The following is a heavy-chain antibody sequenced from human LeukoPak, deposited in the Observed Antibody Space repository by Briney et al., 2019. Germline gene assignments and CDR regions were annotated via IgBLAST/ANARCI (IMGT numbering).Heavy chain of an antibody. J-gene: IGHJ4*02. CDR1: GFTFNKYP. D-gene: IGHD5-18*01. V-gene: IGHV3-30-3*01. CDR3: ARAYTAFDY. Sequence: PGRSLRLSCAASGFTFNKYPMHWVRQAPGKGLEWVAVISYDGNNKYYADSVKGRFTISRDNSKYSVDLQMNSLRDEDTAVYYCARAYTAFDYWGQGTLVTVSS. CDR2: ISYDGNNK.